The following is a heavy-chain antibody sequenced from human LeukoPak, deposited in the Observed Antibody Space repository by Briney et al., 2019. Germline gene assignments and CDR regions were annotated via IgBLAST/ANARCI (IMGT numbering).Heavy chain of an antibody. V-gene: IGHV1-8*01. D-gene: IGHD3-10*01. Sequence: ASVKVSCKASGYTFTSYDINWVRQATGQGPEWMGWMNPNSGNTDYAQKFQGRVTMTRNTSISTAYMELSSLRSEDTAVYYCARTSLLWFGELSYMDVWGKGTTVTISS. J-gene: IGHJ6*03. CDR3: ARTSLLWFGELSYMDV. CDR2: MNPNSGNT. CDR1: GYTFTSYD.